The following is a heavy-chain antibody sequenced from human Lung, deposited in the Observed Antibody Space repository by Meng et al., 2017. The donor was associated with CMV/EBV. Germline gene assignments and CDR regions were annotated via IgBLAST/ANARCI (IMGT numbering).Heavy chain of an antibody. J-gene: IGHJ4*02. D-gene: IGHD2-2*01. CDR3: ARDRDCSSTSCYDSVF. CDR2: IYYSGST. Sequence: GSLRLSCTVSGGSISSSSYYWGWIRQPPGKGLEWIGSIYYSGSTYYNPSLKSRVTISVDTSKNQFSLKLSSVTAADTAVYYCARDRDCSSTSCYDSVFWGQGTLVTVSS. CDR1: GGSISSSSYY. V-gene: IGHV4-39*07.